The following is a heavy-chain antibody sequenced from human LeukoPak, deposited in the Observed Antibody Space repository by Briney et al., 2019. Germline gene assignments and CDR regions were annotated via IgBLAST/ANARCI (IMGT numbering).Heavy chain of an antibody. CDR3: ARGLDSSGRYLSY. V-gene: IGHV4-59*01. CDR1: GGSISSYY. CDR2: IYYSGST. J-gene: IGHJ4*02. D-gene: IGHD6-19*01. Sequence: SETLSLTCTVSGGSISSYYWSWIRQPPGKGLEWIGYIYYSGSTNYNPSLRSRVTISVGTSKNQFSLKLSSVTAADTAVYYCARGLDSSGRYLSYWGQGTLVTVSS.